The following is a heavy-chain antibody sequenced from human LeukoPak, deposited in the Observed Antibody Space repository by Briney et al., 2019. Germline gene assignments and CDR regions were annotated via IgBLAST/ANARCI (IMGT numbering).Heavy chain of an antibody. CDR1: GFTFSSYT. CDR3: EELGITMIGGV. Sequence: PGGSLRLSCAASGFTFSSYTMNWVRLAPGKGLEWVSYISSSGSTIYYADSVKGRFTISRDNAKNSLYLQMNSLRAEDTAVYYCEELGITMIGGVWGKGTTVTISS. D-gene: IGHD3-10*02. J-gene: IGHJ6*04. CDR2: ISSSGSTI. V-gene: IGHV3-48*04.